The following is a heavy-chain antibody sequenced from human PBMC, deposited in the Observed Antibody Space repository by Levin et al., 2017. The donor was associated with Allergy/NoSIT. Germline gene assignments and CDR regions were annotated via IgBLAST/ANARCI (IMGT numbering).Heavy chain of an antibody. CDR1: GFTFSSYA. Sequence: GESLKISCAASGFTFSSYAMSWVRQAPGKGLEWVSAISGSGGSTYYADSVKGRFTISRDNSKNTLYLQMNSLRAEDTAVYYCAKVSHYSNYGMFDYWGQGTLVTVSS. D-gene: IGHD4-11*01. CDR3: AKVSHYSNYGMFDY. V-gene: IGHV3-23*01. CDR2: ISGSGGST. J-gene: IGHJ4*02.